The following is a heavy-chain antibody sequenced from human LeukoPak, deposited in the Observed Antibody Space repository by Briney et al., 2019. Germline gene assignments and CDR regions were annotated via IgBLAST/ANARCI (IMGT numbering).Heavy chain of an antibody. V-gene: IGHV4-59*01. Sequence: SETLSLTCTVSGGSISSYYWSWIRQPPGKGLEWIGYIYYSGSTNYNPSLKSRVTISVDTSKNQFSLKLSSVTAADTAVYYCASGWCNSHQFYWGQGTLVTVSS. CDR1: GGSISSYY. CDR2: IYYSGST. CDR3: ASGWCNSHQFY. D-gene: IGHD6-19*01. J-gene: IGHJ4*02.